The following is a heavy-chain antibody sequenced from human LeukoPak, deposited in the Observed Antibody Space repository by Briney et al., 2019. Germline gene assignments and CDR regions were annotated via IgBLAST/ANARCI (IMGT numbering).Heavy chain of an antibody. CDR3: ARDLRYSSGWSASGMDV. Sequence: AASVKVSCKASGYTFNNFDIDWIRQAPGQGLEWMGSMTPKSGDTDLAQKFQGRVTMTRDTSTSTAYMDLRSLRSDDTAVYYCARDLRYSSGWSASGMDVWGKGTTVTISS. V-gene: IGHV1-8*02. J-gene: IGHJ6*03. D-gene: IGHD6-19*01. CDR1: GYTFNNFD. CDR2: MTPKSGDT.